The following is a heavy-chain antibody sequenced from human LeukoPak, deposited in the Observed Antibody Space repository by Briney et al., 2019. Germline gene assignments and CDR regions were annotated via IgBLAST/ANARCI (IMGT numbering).Heavy chain of an antibody. Sequence: PGGSLRLSSAASGVVFSGSAIHWVPQASGKRQECVGRIRNKAHKYATAYAASVKGRFMISRDDSKNTAYLQMYRAKSYAAAVYCGTRDGGCDYVFDHWGQGTLVTVSS. V-gene: IGHV3-73*01. CDR1: GVVFSGSA. CDR3: TRDGGCDYVFDH. J-gene: IGHJ5*02. D-gene: IGHD4-17*01. CDR2: IRNKAHKYAT.